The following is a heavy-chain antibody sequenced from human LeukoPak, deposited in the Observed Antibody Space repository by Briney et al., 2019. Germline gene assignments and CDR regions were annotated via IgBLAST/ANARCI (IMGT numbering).Heavy chain of an antibody. CDR2: IYSSGDA. D-gene: IGHD3-10*01. V-gene: IGHV3-53*01. CDR1: GFTVSSKY. J-gene: IGHJ4*02. Sequence: GGSPRLSCAASGFTVSSKYMSWVRQTPGKGLQWVALIYSSGDAYTPDSVKGRFTISRDDSENTLYLQMDGLRAEDTAVYYCATGYYFGSGSYGYLDYWGQGTLVTVSS. CDR3: ATGYYFGSGSYGYLDY.